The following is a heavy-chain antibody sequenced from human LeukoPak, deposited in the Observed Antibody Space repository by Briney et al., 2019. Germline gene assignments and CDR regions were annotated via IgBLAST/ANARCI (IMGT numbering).Heavy chain of an antibody. CDR1: GFTFSSYG. Sequence: PGRSLRLSCAASGFTFSSYGMHWVRQAPGKGLEWVAVISYDGSNKYYADSVKGRFTISRDNSKNTLYLQMNSLRAEDTAVYYCAKDQRIAAAGESDYWGQGTLVTVSS. D-gene: IGHD6-13*01. J-gene: IGHJ4*02. V-gene: IGHV3-30*18. CDR3: AKDQRIAAAGESDY. CDR2: ISYDGSNK.